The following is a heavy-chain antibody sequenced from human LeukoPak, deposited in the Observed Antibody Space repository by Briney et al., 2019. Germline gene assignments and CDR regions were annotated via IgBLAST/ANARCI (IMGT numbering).Heavy chain of an antibody. CDR2: ISYSGST. CDR3: AGHHPRNTVDF. Sequence: SETLSLTCTVSGGSVSSDYWSWIRQPPGKGLEWIGYISYSGSTNSNPSLKSRVTISLDTSKNQFSLKLSSVTAADTAVYYCAGHHPRNTVDFWGQGTLVTVSS. V-gene: IGHV4-59*08. D-gene: IGHD2/OR15-2a*01. J-gene: IGHJ4*02. CDR1: GGSVSSDY.